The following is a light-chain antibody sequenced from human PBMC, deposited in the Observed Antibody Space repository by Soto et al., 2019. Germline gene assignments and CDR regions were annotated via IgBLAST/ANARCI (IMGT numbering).Light chain of an antibody. CDR2: DVS. V-gene: IGLV2-14*01. CDR3: SSYTSSRTLV. Sequence: QSVLTQPAYVSGSPGQSITISCTGTSSDVGGYNYVSWYQQHPGKVPKLMIYDVSDRPSGVSSRFSGSKAGNTASLTISGLQAEDEADYYCSSYTSSRTLVFGTGTKVTVL. J-gene: IGLJ1*01. CDR1: SSDVGGYNY.